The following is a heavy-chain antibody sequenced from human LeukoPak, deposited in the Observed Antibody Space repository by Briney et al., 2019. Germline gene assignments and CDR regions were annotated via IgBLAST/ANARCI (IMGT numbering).Heavy chain of an antibody. CDR2: MNPNSGNT. V-gene: IGHV1-8*02. CDR3: ARDAYYDSRDY. J-gene: IGHJ4*02. D-gene: IGHD3-22*01. Sequence: ASVKVSCKASGYTFTSYDINWVRQATGQGLEWMGWMNPNSGNTGYAQKLQGRVTMTTDTSTSTAYMELRSLRSDDTAVYYCARDAYYDSRDYWGQGTLVTVSS. CDR1: GYTFTSYD.